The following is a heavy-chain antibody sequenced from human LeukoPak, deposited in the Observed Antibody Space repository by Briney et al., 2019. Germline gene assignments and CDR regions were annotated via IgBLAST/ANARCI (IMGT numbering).Heavy chain of an antibody. CDR1: GFTFSSYA. V-gene: IGHV3-30-3*01. J-gene: IGHJ4*02. CDR3: ARVWFGELLSPFDY. D-gene: IGHD3-10*01. CDR2: ISYDGSNK. Sequence: GGSLRLSCAASGFTFSSYAMHWVRQAPGKGLEWVAVISYDGSNKYYTDSVKGRFTISRDNSKNTLYLQMNSLRAEDTAVYYCARVWFGELLSPFDYWGQGTLVSVSS.